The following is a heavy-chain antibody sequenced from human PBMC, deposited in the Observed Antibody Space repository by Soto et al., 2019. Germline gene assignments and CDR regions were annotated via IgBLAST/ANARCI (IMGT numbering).Heavy chain of an antibody. CDR3: ARGLVGKLERLDNWFAP. CDR2: IIPIFGTA. J-gene: IGHJ5*02. Sequence: QVQLVQSGAEVKKPGSSVKVSCKASGGTFSSYAISWVRQAPGQGLEWMGGIIPIFGTANYAEKFQGRVTITADESTGTSYMELSSLRSEDTAVYYCARGLVGKLERLDNWFAPWGQGTLVTVSS. D-gene: IGHD1-1*01. CDR1: GGTFSSYA. V-gene: IGHV1-69*01.